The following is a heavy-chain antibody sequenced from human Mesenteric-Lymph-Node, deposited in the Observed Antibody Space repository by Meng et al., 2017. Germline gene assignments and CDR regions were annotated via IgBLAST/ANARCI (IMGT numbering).Heavy chain of an antibody. Sequence: GESLKISCAASGFTVTSDFMKWVRQTPGKGLEWVSMIHNGDVTYYADSVKGRFTIYRDSSKNTLLLQMNSLRPEDTAVYYCARGFCSDGVCDYHYGMDVWGQGTTVTVSS. D-gene: IGHD2-8*02. CDR3: ARGFCSDGVCDYHYGMDV. J-gene: IGHJ6*02. CDR1: GFTVTSDF. V-gene: IGHV3-66*02. CDR2: IHNGDVT.